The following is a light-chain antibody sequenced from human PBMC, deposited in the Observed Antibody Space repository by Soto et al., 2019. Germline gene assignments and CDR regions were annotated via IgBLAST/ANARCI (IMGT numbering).Light chain of an antibody. Sequence: AVRLTQSPSSLSASVGGTFTITGRASQGISDALAWCQQKPGKSPKLLIFDASTLASGVPSRFSGSGSGTHFTLTISSLQPEDFASYFCQHFNNFPPTFGQGTRLEI. CDR1: QGISDA. CDR2: DAS. CDR3: QHFNNFPPT. V-gene: IGKV1D-13*01. J-gene: IGKJ5*01.